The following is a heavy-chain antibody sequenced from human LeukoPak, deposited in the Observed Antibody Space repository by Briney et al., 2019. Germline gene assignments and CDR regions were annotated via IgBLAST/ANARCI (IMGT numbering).Heavy chain of an antibody. CDR3: AKDKADYDYVWGSVY. CDR1: GFTFSSYA. Sequence: GGSLRLSCAASGFTFSSYAMSWVRQAPGKGLEWVSAISGSGGSIYYTDSVKGRFTISRDNSKNTPYLQINSLRAEDTAVYYCAKDKADYDYVWGSVYWGQGTLVTVSS. V-gene: IGHV3-23*01. CDR2: ISGSGGSI. J-gene: IGHJ4*02. D-gene: IGHD3-16*01.